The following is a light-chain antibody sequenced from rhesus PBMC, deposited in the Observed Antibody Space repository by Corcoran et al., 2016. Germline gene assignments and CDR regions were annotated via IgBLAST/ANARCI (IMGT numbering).Light chain of an antibody. CDR1: QSISSW. V-gene: IGKV1-22*01. CDR2: KAS. CDR3: LQYSSSPPWT. Sequence: DIQMTQSPSSLSASVGDTVTITCRASQSISSWLDWYQQKPGKAPKLLIYKASSLQSGVPSRFSGSGAGTDFTLTISRLQPEDFATYYCLQYSSSPPWTFGQGTKVEIK. J-gene: IGKJ1*01.